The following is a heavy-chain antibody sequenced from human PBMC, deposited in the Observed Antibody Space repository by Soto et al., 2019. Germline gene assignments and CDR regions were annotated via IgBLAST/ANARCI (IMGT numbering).Heavy chain of an antibody. D-gene: IGHD7-27*01. CDR2: IYYSGST. Sequence: SETLSLTCTVSGGSISSSSYYWGWIRQPPGKGLEWIGSIYYSGSTYYNPSLKSRVTISVDTSKNQFSLKLSTVTAADTAVYYCARSHLNWVTLSFDYWGQGTLVTVSS. V-gene: IGHV4-39*01. J-gene: IGHJ4*02. CDR1: GGSISSSSYY. CDR3: ARSHLNWVTLSFDY.